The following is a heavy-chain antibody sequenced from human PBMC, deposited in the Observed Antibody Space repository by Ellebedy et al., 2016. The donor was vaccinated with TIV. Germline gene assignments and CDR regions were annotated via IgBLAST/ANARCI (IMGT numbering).Heavy chain of an antibody. V-gene: IGHV5-10-1*01. CDR1: GYSFTSYW. CDR3: ARHLDCSSTSCYMAVGDY. CDR2: IDPSDSYT. J-gene: IGHJ4*02. D-gene: IGHD2-2*02. Sequence: GGSLRLXXKGSGYSFTSYWISWVRQMPGKGLEWMGRIDPSDSYTNYSPSFQGHVTISADKSISTAYLQWSSLKASATAMYYCARHLDCSSTSCYMAVGDYWGQGTLVTVSS.